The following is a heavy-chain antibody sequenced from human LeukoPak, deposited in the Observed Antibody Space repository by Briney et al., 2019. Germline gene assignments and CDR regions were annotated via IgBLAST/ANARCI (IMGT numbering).Heavy chain of an antibody. CDR2: INHSGST. D-gene: IGHD2-2*01. V-gene: IGHV4-34*01. J-gene: IGHJ6*02. Sequence: PSETLPLTCAVYGGSFSGYYWSWIRQPPGKGLEWIGEINHSGSTNYNPSLKSRVTISVDTSKNQFSLKLSSVTAADTAVYYCARLGYCSSTSCSLVYGMDVWGQGTTVTVSS. CDR3: ARLGYCSSTSCSLVYGMDV. CDR1: GGSFSGYY.